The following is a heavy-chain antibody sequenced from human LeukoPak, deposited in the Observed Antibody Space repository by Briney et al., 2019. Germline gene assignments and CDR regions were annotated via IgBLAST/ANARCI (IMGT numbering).Heavy chain of an antibody. CDR2: IKEDGSEK. D-gene: IGHD2-15*01. J-gene: IGHJ3*02. CDR1: GFTLSSYW. Sequence: PGGSLRLSCAASGFTLSSYWMSWVRQAPGKGLEWVANIKEDGSEKYHVDSVKGRFTISRDNAKNSLYLHMNSLTAEDTAMYYCARDWVAGVPFDAFDIWGQGTMVSVSS. V-gene: IGHV3-7*03. CDR3: ARDWVAGVPFDAFDI.